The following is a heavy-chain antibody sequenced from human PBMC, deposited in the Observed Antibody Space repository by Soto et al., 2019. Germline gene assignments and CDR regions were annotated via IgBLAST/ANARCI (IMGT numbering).Heavy chain of an antibody. CDR3: ARANSGDDDESDY. Sequence: ASVKVSCKASGYTFTGYFIHWVRQAPGQGLEWMGWINPNSGGTDYPQKFQGRVTMTRDSSITTAYMELSSLRSDDTAVYYCARANSGDDDESDYWGQGTPVTVSS. CDR2: INPNSGGT. D-gene: IGHD5-12*01. V-gene: IGHV1-2*02. CDR1: GYTFTGYF. J-gene: IGHJ4*02.